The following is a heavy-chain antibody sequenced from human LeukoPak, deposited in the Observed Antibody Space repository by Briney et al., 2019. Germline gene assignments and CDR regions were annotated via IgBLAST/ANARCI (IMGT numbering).Heavy chain of an antibody. CDR3: ASGFYWFDP. J-gene: IGHJ5*02. D-gene: IGHD2/OR15-2a*01. CDR1: GLTFSNYW. V-gene: IGHV3-7*01. Sequence: GGSLRLSCAASGLTFSNYWMSWVRQAPGKGLEWVANIKQDGSEKYYVDSVKGRFTISRDNAKNSLYLQMNSLRAEDTAVYYCASGFYWFDPWGRGTLVTVSS. CDR2: IKQDGSEK.